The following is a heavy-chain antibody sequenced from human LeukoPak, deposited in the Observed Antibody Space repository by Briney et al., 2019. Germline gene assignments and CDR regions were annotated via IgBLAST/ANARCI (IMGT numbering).Heavy chain of an antibody. J-gene: IGHJ3*01. D-gene: IGHD5-12*01. V-gene: IGHV3-66*01. CDR2: IYSGGTT. Sequence: GGSLRLSCEPSGFSVDRTYMARVRQGPGRRLEWVSAIYSGGTTFYRDSVKGKFIISRDTSKNTLFLQMNNLTVEDTSLYFCARMRTGYAFDLWGQGTMVSVSS. CDR1: GFSVDRTY. CDR3: ARMRTGYAFDL.